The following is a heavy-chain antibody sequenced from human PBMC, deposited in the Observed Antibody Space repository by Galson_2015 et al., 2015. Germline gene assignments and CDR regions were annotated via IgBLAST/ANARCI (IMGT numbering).Heavy chain of an antibody. D-gene: IGHD4-17*01. CDR1: GFTFSSYA. V-gene: IGHV3-23*01. J-gene: IGHJ6*03. CDR2: ISGSGGST. Sequence: SLRLSCAASGFTFSSYAMSWVRQAPGKGLEWVSAISGSGGSTYYADSVKGRFTISRDNSKNTLYLQMNSLRAEDTAVYYCARYGDYVGYYYYYMDVWGKGTTVTVSS. CDR3: ARYGDYVGYYYYYMDV.